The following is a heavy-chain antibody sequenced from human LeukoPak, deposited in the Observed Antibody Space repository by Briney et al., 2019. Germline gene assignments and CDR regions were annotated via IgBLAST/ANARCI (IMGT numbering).Heavy chain of an antibody. V-gene: IGHV1-3*01. CDR3: ARDRSRITMIVVDNNWFDP. D-gene: IGHD3-22*01. CDR2: IDAGNGNT. CDR1: GYIFTTYA. Sequence: GASVKVSCKASGYIFTTYAIHWVRQAPGQRLEWMGRIDAGNGNTKYSQKFQGRVTITRDTSASTAYMELSSLRSEDTAVYYCARDRSRITMIVVDNNWFDPWGQGTLVTVSS. J-gene: IGHJ5*02.